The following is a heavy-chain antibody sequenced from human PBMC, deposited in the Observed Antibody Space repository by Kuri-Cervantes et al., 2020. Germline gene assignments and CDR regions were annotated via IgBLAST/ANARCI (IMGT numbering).Heavy chain of an antibody. J-gene: IGHJ4*02. D-gene: IGHD4-11*01. CDR2: IYYSGST. CDR3: ARDRDYRFDY. CDR1: GGSISSGDYY. V-gene: IGHV4-30-4*01. Sequence: LRLSCTVSGGSISSGDYYWSWIRQPPGKGLEWIGYIYYSGSTYYNPSLKSRVTISVDTSKNQFSLKLSSVTAADTAVYYCARDRDYRFDYWGQGTLVTVSS.